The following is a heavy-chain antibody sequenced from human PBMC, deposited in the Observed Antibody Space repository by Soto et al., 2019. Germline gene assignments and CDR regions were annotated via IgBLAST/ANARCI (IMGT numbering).Heavy chain of an antibody. CDR2: INPSGGST. J-gene: IGHJ3*02. D-gene: IGHD2-2*01. CDR1: GYTFTSYY. V-gene: IGHV1-46*03. Sequence: QVQLVQSGAEVKKPGASVKVSCKASGYTFTSYYMHWVRQAPVQGLEWMGIINPSGGSTSYAQKFKGRVTMTRDTYTSTVYMELSSLRSADTAVYYCAIFTGYCSSTSCYAFFAFDIWGQGTMVTVSS. CDR3: AIFTGYCSSTSCYAFFAFDI.